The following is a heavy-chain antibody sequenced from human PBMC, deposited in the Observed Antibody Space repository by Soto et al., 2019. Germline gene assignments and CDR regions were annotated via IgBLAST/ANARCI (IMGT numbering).Heavy chain of an antibody. CDR3: ARAPYSSGWWGFDY. V-gene: IGHV3-74*01. Sequence: EGQLVESGGGLVQPGGSTRLSCAASGLTFSSYWMHWVRQAPGKGLVWVSSISTDGSVTTYADSVKGRFTISRDNAKNTLYLQMNSLRTEDTAVYYCARAPYSSGWWGFDYWGQGTVVTVSS. CDR1: GLTFSSYW. D-gene: IGHD6-19*01. J-gene: IGHJ4*02. CDR2: ISTDGSVT.